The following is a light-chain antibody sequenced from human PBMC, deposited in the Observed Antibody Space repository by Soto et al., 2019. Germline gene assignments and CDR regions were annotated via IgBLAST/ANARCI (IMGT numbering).Light chain of an antibody. V-gene: IGLV2-14*01. Sequence: QCVLTQPASVSGVPGQSITITCTGTSSDVGGYNYVSWYQQHPAKVPKLMIYHVSNRPSGVSDRFSGSKSGNTASLTISGLQAEDEADYYCYSYTTSSTYVFGTGTKVTVL. CDR2: HVS. CDR1: SSDVGGYNY. J-gene: IGLJ1*01. CDR3: YSYTTSSTYV.